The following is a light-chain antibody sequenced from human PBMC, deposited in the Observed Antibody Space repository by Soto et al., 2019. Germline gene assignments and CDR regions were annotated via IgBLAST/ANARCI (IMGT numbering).Light chain of an antibody. CDR3: QHFNSYPWT. CDR2: GAS. V-gene: IGKV1-5*01. Sequence: DIQMTQSPSTLSASVGDRVTITCRASHSISGWLAWYQQKPGKAPKLLIYGASSLETGVPSRFSGSGSGTESTLSISSLQPDDVATYYCQHFNSYPWTFGQGTKVDIK. CDR1: HSISGW. J-gene: IGKJ1*01.